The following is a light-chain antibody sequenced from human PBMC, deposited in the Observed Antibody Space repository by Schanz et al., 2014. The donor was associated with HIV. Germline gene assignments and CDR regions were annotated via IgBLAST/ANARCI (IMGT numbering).Light chain of an antibody. CDR1: QSVGGCQ. J-gene: IGKJ4*01. CDR2: ATS. CDR3: QHYGDSRGT. V-gene: IGKV3-20*01. Sequence: EIVLTQSPGTLSVSPGERVTLSCRASQSVGGCQLAWFQHKRGQAPRLLIYATSFRAAGIPDRFSGSGSETDFTLTISRLEPEDFAVYYCQHYGDSRGTFGGGTEVDIK.